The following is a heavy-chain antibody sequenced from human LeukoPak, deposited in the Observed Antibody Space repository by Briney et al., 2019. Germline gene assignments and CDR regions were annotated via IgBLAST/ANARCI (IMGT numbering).Heavy chain of an antibody. CDR1: GFTFSSYG. Sequence: PGGSLRLSCAASGFTFSSYGMHWVRQAPGKGLEWVAVISYDGSNKYYADSVKGRFTISRDNSKNTLYLQMNSLRAEDTAVYYCAKEGLTARRYLDFWGQGTLVTVSS. J-gene: IGHJ4*02. CDR3: AKEGLTARRYLDF. CDR2: ISYDGSNK. D-gene: IGHD2-8*01. V-gene: IGHV3-30*18.